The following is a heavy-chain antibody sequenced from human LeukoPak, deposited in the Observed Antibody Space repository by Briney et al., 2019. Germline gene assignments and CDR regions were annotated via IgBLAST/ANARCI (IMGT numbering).Heavy chain of an antibody. J-gene: IGHJ4*02. CDR1: GFTFSSYW. V-gene: IGHV3-74*01. CDR2: INSDGSST. CDR3: ARAYSGSYYVDLFDY. Sequence: PGGSLRLSCAASGFTFSSYWMHWVRQAPGKGLVWVSRINSDGSSTSYADSVKGRFTISRDNAKNSLYLQMNSLRAEDTAVYYCARAYSGSYYVDLFDYWGQGTLVTVSS. D-gene: IGHD1-26*01.